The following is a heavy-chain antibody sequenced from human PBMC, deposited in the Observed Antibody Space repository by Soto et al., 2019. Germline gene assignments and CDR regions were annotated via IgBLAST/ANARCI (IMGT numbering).Heavy chain of an antibody. Sequence: QVQLVQSGAEMKKPGSSVKVSCQSSGGTFNTYAMNWVRQAPGQGPEWMGDISPMFGAANYAPKFQGRVTITAGGSKGYSDLAMGSLAAGGTALYFRAREGQVHPPAFVYWGQGTLVTVSS. J-gene: IGHJ4*02. CDR3: AREGQVHPPAFVY. CDR1: GGTFNTYA. V-gene: IGHV1-69*19. D-gene: IGHD3-10*01. CDR2: ISPMFGAA.